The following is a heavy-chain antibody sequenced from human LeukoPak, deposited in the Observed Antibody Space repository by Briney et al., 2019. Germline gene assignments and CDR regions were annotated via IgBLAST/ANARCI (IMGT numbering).Heavy chain of an antibody. D-gene: IGHD2-2*01. J-gene: IGHJ4*02. Sequence: PGGSLRLSCAASGFTVSSNYMSWVRQAPGKGLEWVADIYTAGGTNYADSMKGRFAISRDNYKNTLYLHMDSLRAEETAVYYCAKDPARSAAYYFDYWGQGTLVTVSS. CDR1: GFTVSSNY. CDR3: AKDPARSAAYYFDY. V-gene: IGHV3-66*02. CDR2: IYTAGGT.